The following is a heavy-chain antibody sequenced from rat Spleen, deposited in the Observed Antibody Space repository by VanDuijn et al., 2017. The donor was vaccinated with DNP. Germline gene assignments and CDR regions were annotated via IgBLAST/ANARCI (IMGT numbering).Heavy chain of an antibody. J-gene: IGHJ2*01. CDR2: ISPGGST. CDR1: GFSLTSYG. CDR3: SRDRGGENFDY. D-gene: IGHD1-11*01. Sequence: QVQLKESGPGLVQPSQTLSLTCTVSGFSLTSYGVAWVRQPPGRGLEWMAAISPGGSTFYNSPFKSRLTLSRDTSKSQVVLKMDSLQPEDTAIYFCSRDRGGENFDYWGQGVMVTVSS. V-gene: IGHV2S12*01.